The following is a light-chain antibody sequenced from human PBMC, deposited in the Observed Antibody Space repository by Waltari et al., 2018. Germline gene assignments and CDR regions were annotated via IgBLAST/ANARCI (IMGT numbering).Light chain of an antibody. V-gene: IGKV3-15*01. CDR3: QQYNNWPRT. CDR2: ATS. Sequence: EIVMTQSPATLSVSPGERVTLSCRASQSVSSNLAWYQQRPGQAPSLLIFATSTRATGVPARFSGRGSGTEFTLTIRSLQAEDFAVYYCQQYNNWPRTFGQGTKVEIQ. J-gene: IGKJ1*01. CDR1: QSVSSN.